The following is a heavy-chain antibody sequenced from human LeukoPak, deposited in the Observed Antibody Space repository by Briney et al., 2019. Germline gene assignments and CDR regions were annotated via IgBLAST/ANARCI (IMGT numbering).Heavy chain of an antibody. V-gene: IGHV5-51*01. J-gene: IGHJ4*02. Sequence: GESLKISCKGSGYSFSNYWIGWVRQMPGKGLEWMGIIYPGDSDTGYSPSFQGQVTTSADKSISTAYLQWSSLKASDTAMYYCARRFCDGGSCYFYDHWGQGTLVTVSS. CDR3: ARRFCDGGSCYFYDH. D-gene: IGHD2-15*01. CDR2: IYPGDSDT. CDR1: GYSFSNYW.